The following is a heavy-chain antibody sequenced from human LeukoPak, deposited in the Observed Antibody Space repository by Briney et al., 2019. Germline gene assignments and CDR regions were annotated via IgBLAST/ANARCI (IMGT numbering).Heavy chain of an antibody. CDR3: SHSPRYYDPRRETKYYRDV. CDR1: GFSLSTSGVG. D-gene: IGHD3-22*01. V-gene: IGHV2-5*01. J-gene: IGHJ6*03. Sequence: SGPTLVNPTQTLTLTCTFSGFSLSTSGVGVGWIRQPPGKALEWLAVIYWNNYKVYSPSLKSRLTITKDTSKNQVVLTMTNMDPGETATYYFSHSPRYYDPRRETKYYRDVWGKGTTVTISS. CDR2: IYWNNYK.